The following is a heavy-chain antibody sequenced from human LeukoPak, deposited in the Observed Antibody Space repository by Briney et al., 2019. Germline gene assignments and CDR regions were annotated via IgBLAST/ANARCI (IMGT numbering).Heavy chain of an antibody. D-gene: IGHD2-2*01. CDR3: ARDGYCSSTSCQNWFDP. Sequence: ASVKVSCKASGYTFTGYYMHWVRQAPGQGLEWMGWVNPNSGGTNYAQKLQGRVTMTTDTSTSTAYMELRSLRSDDTAVYYCARDGYCSSTSCQNWFDPWGQGTLVTVSS. V-gene: IGHV1-2*02. CDR1: GYTFTGYY. CDR2: VNPNSGGT. J-gene: IGHJ5*02.